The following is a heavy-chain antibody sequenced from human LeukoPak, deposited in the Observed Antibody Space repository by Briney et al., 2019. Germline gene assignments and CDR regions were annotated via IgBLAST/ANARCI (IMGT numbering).Heavy chain of an antibody. Sequence: SETLSLTCTVSGGSISSHYWSWIRQPPGKGLEWIGYIYYSGSTNYNPSLKSRVTISVDTSKNQFSLKLSSVTAADTVVYYCARRARVGKKDYFDYWGQGTLVTVSS. D-gene: IGHD1-26*01. CDR3: ARRARVGKKDYFDY. CDR1: GGSISSHY. V-gene: IGHV4-59*11. J-gene: IGHJ4*02. CDR2: IYYSGST.